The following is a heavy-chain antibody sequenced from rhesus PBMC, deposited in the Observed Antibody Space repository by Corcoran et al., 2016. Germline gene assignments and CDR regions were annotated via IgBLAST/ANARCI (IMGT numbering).Heavy chain of an antibody. CDR3: ARDLGGCSGIYCYSAFDF. J-gene: IGHJ3*01. Sequence: QLQLQESGPGLVKPSETLSLTCAVSGYSISSGYGWSWIRQPPGKGLVWIGYISYRGSTSYNPSLKSRVTMSKATSKNQFSLKLSSVTAADTAVYYCARDLGGCSGIYCYSAFDFWGQGLRVTVSS. CDR2: ISYRGST. V-gene: IGHV4-122*02. D-gene: IGHD2-27*01. CDR1: GYSISSGYG.